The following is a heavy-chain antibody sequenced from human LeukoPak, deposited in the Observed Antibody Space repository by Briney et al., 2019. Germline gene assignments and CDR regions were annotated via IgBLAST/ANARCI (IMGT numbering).Heavy chain of an antibody. Sequence: GALRLSCASSGFTFSSYWMSWVRQAPGKGLGWVANIKQDGSEKYYLDSVKGRLTISRDNDKNSLYLQMNSLRAEDTAVYYCARLSDCSGGSCYDTYWGQGTLVTVSS. CDR3: ARLSDCSGGSCYDTY. V-gene: IGHV3-7*01. J-gene: IGHJ4*02. D-gene: IGHD2-15*01. CDR1: GFTFSSYW. CDR2: IKQDGSEK.